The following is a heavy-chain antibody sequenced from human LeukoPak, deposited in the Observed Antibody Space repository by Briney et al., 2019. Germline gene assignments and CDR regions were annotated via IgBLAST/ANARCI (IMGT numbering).Heavy chain of an antibody. CDR3: TTVAYSSSSPPDY. V-gene: IGHV3-15*01. CDR1: GFTFSNAW. Sequence: GGSLRLSCAASGFTFSNAWMSWVRQAPGKGLEWVGRIKSKTDGGTTDYAAPVKGRFTISRDDSKNTLYPQMNSLKTEDTAVYYCTTVAYSSSSPPDYWGQGTLVTVSS. J-gene: IGHJ4*02. D-gene: IGHD6-6*01. CDR2: IKSKTDGGTT.